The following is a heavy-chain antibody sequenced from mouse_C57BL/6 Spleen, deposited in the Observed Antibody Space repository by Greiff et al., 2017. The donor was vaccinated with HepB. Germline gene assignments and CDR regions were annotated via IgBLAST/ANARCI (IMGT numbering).Heavy chain of an antibody. CDR2: ISYDGSN. D-gene: IGHD2-1*01. CDR3: ARLLWYFDY. CDR1: GYSITSGYY. J-gene: IGHJ2*01. Sequence: VQLKQSGPGLVKPSQSLSLTCSVTGYSITSGYYWNWIRQFPGNKLEWMGYISYDGSNNYNPSLKNRISITRDTSKNQFFLKLNSVTTEDTATYYCARLLWYFDYWGQGTTLTVSS. V-gene: IGHV3-6*01.